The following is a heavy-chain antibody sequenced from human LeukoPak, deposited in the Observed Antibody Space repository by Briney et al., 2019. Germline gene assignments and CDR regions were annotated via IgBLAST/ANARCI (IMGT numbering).Heavy chain of an antibody. Sequence: GGSLRLSCAASGFTFSSYGMSWVRQAPGKGLEWVSAISGRGSTTYYADSVKGRFTISRDNSKNTAYLQMNSLQTEDTAVYYCTREKEGYNFGLDYYYYYMHVWGKGTTVTVSS. CDR3: TREKEGYNFGLDYYYYYMHV. D-gene: IGHD5-18*01. J-gene: IGHJ6*03. CDR2: ISGRGSTT. V-gene: IGHV3-23*01. CDR1: GFTFSSYG.